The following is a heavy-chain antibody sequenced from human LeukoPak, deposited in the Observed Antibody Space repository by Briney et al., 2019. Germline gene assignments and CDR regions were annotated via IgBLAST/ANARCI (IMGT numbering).Heavy chain of an antibody. D-gene: IGHD3-22*01. J-gene: IGHJ5*02. Sequence: GGSLRLSCAASGFTFTSYAMNWVRQAPGKGLEWVSAISGSGVSTYYADSVKGRFTTSRDNSKNTLYLQMNSLRAEDTAVYYCARDQGAFKEYYYDSSGPWGFDPWGQGTLVTVSS. CDR3: ARDQGAFKEYYYDSSGPWGFDP. CDR2: ISGSGVST. CDR1: GFTFTSYA. V-gene: IGHV3-23*01.